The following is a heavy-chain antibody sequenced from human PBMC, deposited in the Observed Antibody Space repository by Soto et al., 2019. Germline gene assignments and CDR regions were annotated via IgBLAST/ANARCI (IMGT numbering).Heavy chain of an antibody. CDR1: GFTFSDYY. CDR2: INSKTDGGTT. D-gene: IGHD6-19*01. CDR3: TTGHLHVGIAVAANPDKRRTFDY. J-gene: IGHJ4*02. Sequence: PGGSLRLSCAASGFTFSDYYMSWIRQAPGKGLEWVSHINSKTDGGTTDYAAPVKGRFTISRDDSKNTLYLQMNSLKTEDTAVYYCTTGHLHVGIAVAANPDKRRTFDYWGQGTLVTVSS. V-gene: IGHV3-15*01.